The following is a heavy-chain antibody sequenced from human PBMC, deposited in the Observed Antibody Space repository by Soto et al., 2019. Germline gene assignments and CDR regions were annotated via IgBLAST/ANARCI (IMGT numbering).Heavy chain of an antibody. V-gene: IGHV4-4*02. Sequence: QVQLQESGPGLVKPSGTLSLTCAVSGDSIGNNNWWSWVRQPPGKGLEWIGEIHHSGNTNYNPSLKSRVSVSVEKSKNQFSLNLRSVTAADTAVYYCAHTIGAGSYVPYWGQGNLVTVSS. CDR1: GDSIGNNNW. CDR3: AHTIGAGSYVPY. D-gene: IGHD3-10*01. CDR2: IHHSGNT. J-gene: IGHJ4*02.